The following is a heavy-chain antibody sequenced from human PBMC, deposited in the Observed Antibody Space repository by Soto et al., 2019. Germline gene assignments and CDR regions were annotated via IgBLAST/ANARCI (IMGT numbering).Heavy chain of an antibody. D-gene: IGHD6-19*01. Sequence: ASETLSLTCAVYGGSFSGYYWSWIRQPPGKGLEWIGEINHSGSTNYNPSLKSRVTISVDTSKNQFSLKLSSVTAADTAVYYCARGIAVIKRVRFDPWGQGTLVTVSS. V-gene: IGHV4-34*01. J-gene: IGHJ5*02. CDR1: GGSFSGYY. CDR3: ARGIAVIKRVRFDP. CDR2: INHSGST.